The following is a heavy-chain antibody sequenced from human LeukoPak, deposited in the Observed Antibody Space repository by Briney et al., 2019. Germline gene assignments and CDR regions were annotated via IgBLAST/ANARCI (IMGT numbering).Heavy chain of an antibody. J-gene: IGHJ4*02. Sequence: SETLSLTCAVYGGSFSGYYWSWIRQPPGKGLEWIGEINHSGSTNYNPSLKSRVTISVDTSKNQFSRKLSSVTAADTAVYYCALTAMATYYFDYWGQGTLVTVSS. V-gene: IGHV4-34*01. CDR1: GGSFSGYY. D-gene: IGHD5-18*01. CDR3: ALTAMATYYFDY. CDR2: INHSGST.